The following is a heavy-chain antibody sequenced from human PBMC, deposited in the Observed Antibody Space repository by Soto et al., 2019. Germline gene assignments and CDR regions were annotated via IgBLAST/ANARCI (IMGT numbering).Heavy chain of an antibody. Sequence: SVKVSCNASGGTFSSYAISWVLQAPGQGLEWMGGIIPIFGTANYAQKFQGRVTITADESTSTAYMELSSLRSEDTAVYYCAHGSFQRPYDFWSGFPPDARGQGTLVIVSS. CDR1: GGTFSSYA. CDR3: AHGSFQRPYDFWSGFPPDA. V-gene: IGHV1-69*13. J-gene: IGHJ4*02. D-gene: IGHD3-3*01. CDR2: IIPIFGTA.